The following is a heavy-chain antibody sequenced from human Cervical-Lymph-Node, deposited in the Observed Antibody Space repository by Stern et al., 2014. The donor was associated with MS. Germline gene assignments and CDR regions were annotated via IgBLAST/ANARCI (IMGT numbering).Heavy chain of an antibody. CDR1: GGSISSFY. D-gene: IGHD2-2*01. Sequence: QVQLQESGPGLVKPSETLSLTCTVSGGSISSFYWSWIRQPPGKGLEWIGYMSYSGSSNYNPSLKNRVTISVDTSKNQFSLKLSSVTAADTAVYYCARERPLSQLLGFGPWGQGTLVTVSS. V-gene: IGHV4-59*01. J-gene: IGHJ5*02. CDR2: MSYSGSS. CDR3: ARERPLSQLLGFGP.